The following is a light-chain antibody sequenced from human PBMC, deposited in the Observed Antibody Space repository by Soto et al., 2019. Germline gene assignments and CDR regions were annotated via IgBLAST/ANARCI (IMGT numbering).Light chain of an antibody. CDR3: QSYHSGNVV. V-gene: IGLV6-57*04. Sequence: NFMLTQAHSVSESPGKTVTISCTRSSGSIASNYVQWYQQRPGSAPTPVIYGDNERPSGVPDRFSGSIDSSSNSASLTISGLKTDDEADYYCQSYHSGNVVFGGGTKVTVL. CDR2: GDN. CDR1: SGSIASNY. J-gene: IGLJ2*01.